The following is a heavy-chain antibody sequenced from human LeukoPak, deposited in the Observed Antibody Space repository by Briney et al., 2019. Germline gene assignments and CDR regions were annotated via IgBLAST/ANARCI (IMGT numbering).Heavy chain of an antibody. J-gene: IGHJ4*02. V-gene: IGHV1-69*04. D-gene: IGHD4-17*01. CDR3: ARIDYGDYSDY. Sequence: SVEVSCKASGGTFSSYAISWVRQAPGQGLEWMGRIIPILGIANYAQKFQGRVTITADKSTSTAYMELSSLRSEDTAVYYCARIDYGDYSDYWGQGTLVTVSS. CDR1: GGTFSSYA. CDR2: IIPILGIA.